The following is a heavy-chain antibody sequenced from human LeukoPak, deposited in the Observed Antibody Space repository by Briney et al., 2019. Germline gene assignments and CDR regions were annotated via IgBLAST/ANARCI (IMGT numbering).Heavy chain of an antibody. D-gene: IGHD6-13*01. J-gene: IGHJ4*02. Sequence: ASVKVSCKASGYTFTGYYMHWVRQAPGQGREWMGWINPNSGGTNYAQKFQGRVTMTRDTSISTAYMELSRLRSDDTAVYYCARGSLAAAGSFDYWGQGTLVTVSS. CDR1: GYTFTGYY. V-gene: IGHV1-2*02. CDR3: ARGSLAAAGSFDY. CDR2: INPNSGGT.